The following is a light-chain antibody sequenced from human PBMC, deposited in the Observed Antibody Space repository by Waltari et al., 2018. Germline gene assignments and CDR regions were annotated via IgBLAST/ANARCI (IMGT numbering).Light chain of an antibody. Sequence: IVITQSPATLSVSPGESATLSCRASHPVTNRLAWYQQKPGQAPSLLMYTASIRATGVPARFSGSGSGTEFTLTISSLQSEDFAVYYCQQYINWPPTFGQGTKVEI. CDR2: TAS. V-gene: IGKV3-15*01. J-gene: IGKJ1*01. CDR3: QQYINWPPT. CDR1: HPVTNR.